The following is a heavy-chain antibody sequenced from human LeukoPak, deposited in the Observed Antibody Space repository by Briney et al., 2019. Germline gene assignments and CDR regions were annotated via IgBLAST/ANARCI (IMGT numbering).Heavy chain of an antibody. V-gene: IGHV3-20*04. J-gene: IGHJ4*02. CDR1: GYTFYDYV. D-gene: IGHD3-22*01. CDR2: VNWNGGSI. Sequence: PGGSLRLSCAASGYTFYDYVVSGVPQAPGEGLGWVSGVNWNGGSIGYVDSVKGRFAISRDNAKSSLYLQMNSLRAEDTALYYCAREGVYYYDSSGSYYFDYWGQGTLVTVSS. CDR3: AREGVYYYDSSGSYYFDY.